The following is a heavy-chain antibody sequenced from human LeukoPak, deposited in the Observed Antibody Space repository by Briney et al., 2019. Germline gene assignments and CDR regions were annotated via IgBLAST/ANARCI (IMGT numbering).Heavy chain of an antibody. V-gene: IGHV3-21*01. CDR2: ISSSSSYI. Sequence: GGSLRLSCAASGFTFSSYSMNWVRQAPGKGLEWVSSISSSSSYIYYADSVKGRFTISRDNAKNSLYLQMNSLRAEDTAVYYCARGRMLGVSAFDIWGQGTMVTVSS. J-gene: IGHJ3*02. D-gene: IGHD3-10*01. CDR3: ARGRMLGVSAFDI. CDR1: GFTFSSYS.